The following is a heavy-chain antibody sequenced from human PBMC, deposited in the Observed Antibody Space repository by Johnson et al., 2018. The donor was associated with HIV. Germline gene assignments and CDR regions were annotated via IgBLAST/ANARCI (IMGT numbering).Heavy chain of an antibody. D-gene: IGHD3-22*01. Sequence: VQLVESGGGLVHPGGSLRLSCAASGFTFSDHDMHWVRQTEGIGLEWVSAISGSGGSTFYADPMKGRVTISRDNSTNTLYLQMHSLRAEDTAVYYCAKSLAEGYYDTQDAFDIWGQGTMVTVSS. V-gene: IGHV3-23*04. J-gene: IGHJ3*02. CDR2: ISGSGGST. CDR1: GFTFSDHD. CDR3: AKSLAEGYYDTQDAFDI.